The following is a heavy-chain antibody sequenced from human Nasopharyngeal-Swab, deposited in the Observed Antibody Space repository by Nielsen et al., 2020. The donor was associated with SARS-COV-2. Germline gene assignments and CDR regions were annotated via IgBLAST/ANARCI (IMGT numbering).Heavy chain of an antibody. CDR1: GFTFSSYA. D-gene: IGHD2-2*01. CDR3: AKAYCSSTSCTNWFDP. Sequence: GESLKISCAASGFTFSSYAMSWVRQAPGKGLEWVSAISGSGGSTYYADSVKGRFTISRDNSKNTLYLQMNSLRAEDTALYYCAKAYCSSTSCTNWFDPWGQGTLVTVSS. J-gene: IGHJ5*02. CDR2: ISGSGGST. V-gene: IGHV3-23*01.